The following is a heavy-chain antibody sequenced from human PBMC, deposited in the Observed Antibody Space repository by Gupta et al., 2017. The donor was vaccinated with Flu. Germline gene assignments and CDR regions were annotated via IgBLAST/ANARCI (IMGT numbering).Heavy chain of an antibody. CDR2: ISSSGSTI. V-gene: IGHV3-48*03. CDR1: GFTFSSYE. CDR3: AGLGYCSGGSCHPGYYYYMDV. Sequence: EVQLVESGGGLVQPGGSLRLSCAASGFTFSSYEMNWVRQAPGKGLEWVSYISSSGSTIYYADSVKGRFTISRDNAKNSLYLQMNSLRAEDTAVYYCAGLGYCSGGSCHPGYYYYMDVWGKGTTVTASS. J-gene: IGHJ6*03. D-gene: IGHD2-15*01.